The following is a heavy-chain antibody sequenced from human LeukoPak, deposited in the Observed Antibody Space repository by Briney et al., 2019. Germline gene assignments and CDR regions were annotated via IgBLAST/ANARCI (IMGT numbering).Heavy chain of an antibody. CDR1: GFTFSSYW. D-gene: IGHD1-26*01. CDR2: INGDGGGT. J-gene: IGHJ6*02. Sequence: PGGSLRLSCAASGFTFSSYWMHWVRQAPGKGLVWVSRINGDGGGTNCADSVKGRFTISRDNAKNTLYLQMNSLRAEDTAVYYCARDRSYNMDVWGQGTTVTVSS. V-gene: IGHV3-74*01. CDR3: ARDRSYNMDV.